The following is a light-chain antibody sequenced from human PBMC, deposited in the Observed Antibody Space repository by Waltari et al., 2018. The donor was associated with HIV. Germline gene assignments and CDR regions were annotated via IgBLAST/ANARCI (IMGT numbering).Light chain of an antibody. J-gene: IGKJ2*01. V-gene: IGKV3-20*01. CDR3: QHYRNLPYN. CDR2: DAS. Sequence: EIVLTQSPGTLSLSPGERATLSCRASQSVSSSYLAWYQQKPGQAPRLLIYDASTRATGIPDRFSGRGSGTDFTLSINRLEPDDFAVYYCQHYRNLPYNFGQGTKLEIK. CDR1: QSVSSSY.